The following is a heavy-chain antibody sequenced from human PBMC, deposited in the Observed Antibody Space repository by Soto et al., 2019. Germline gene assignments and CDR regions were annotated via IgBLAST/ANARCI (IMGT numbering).Heavy chain of an antibody. Sequence: QVQLVQSGAEVKKPGASVKVSCKASGYTFTNYAMHWVRQAPGQRLEWMGWINAGNGNTKYSQKFQGRVTITRDTSASTAYMELSSLRSEDTAVYYCARGERYYYDSSGYFGFDYWGQGTLVTVSS. CDR2: INAGNGNT. V-gene: IGHV1-3*01. D-gene: IGHD3-22*01. CDR1: GYTFTNYA. CDR3: ARGERYYYDSSGYFGFDY. J-gene: IGHJ4*02.